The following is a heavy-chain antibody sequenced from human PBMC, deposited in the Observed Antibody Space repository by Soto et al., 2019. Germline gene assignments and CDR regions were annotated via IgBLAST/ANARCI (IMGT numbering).Heavy chain of an antibody. CDR1: GGSISSYY. D-gene: IGHD3-22*01. J-gene: IGHJ6*02. CDR3: ARDYSAAPYDRSGYYVNYSYYFGMDV. Sequence: SETLSLTCTVSGGSISSYYWSWIRQPAGKGLEWIGRIYTSGSTNYNPSLKSRVTMSVDTSKNQFSLKMSTVTAADTAVYYCARDYSAAPYDRSGYYVNYSYYFGMDVWGQGTTVTVSS. CDR2: IYTSGST. V-gene: IGHV4-4*07.